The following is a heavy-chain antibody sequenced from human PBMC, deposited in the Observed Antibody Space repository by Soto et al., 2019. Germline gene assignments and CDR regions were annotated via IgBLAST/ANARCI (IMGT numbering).Heavy chain of an antibody. CDR2: IYYSGST. J-gene: IGHJ6*03. D-gene: IGHD3-10*01. V-gene: IGHV4-39*01. Sequence: QLQLQESGPGLVKPSETLSLTCTVSGGSISSSSYYWGWIRQPPGKVLEWLGSIYYSGSTYYNPSLMSRVTIPVGTSKNLFSLKLSSVTAADTAVYYCARRPLNMVRGVYCYDYMDVWGKGTTVTFSS. CDR3: ARRPLNMVRGVYCYDYMDV. CDR1: GGSISSSSYY.